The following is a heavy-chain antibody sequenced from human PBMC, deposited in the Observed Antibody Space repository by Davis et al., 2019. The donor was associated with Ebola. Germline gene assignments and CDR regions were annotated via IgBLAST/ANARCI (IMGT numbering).Heavy chain of an antibody. CDR1: GFVFRNYV. CDR3: TAYDSTFRNY. CDR2: LGTSADT. V-gene: IGHV3-23*01. D-gene: IGHD3-22*01. J-gene: IGHJ4*02. Sequence: GGSLRLSCAASGFVFRNYVMSWVRQAPGKGLEWVSTLGTSADTYYADSVKGRFTISRDNSRNFLYLQMNGLRAEDTALYYCTAYDSTFRNYWGQGTLVTVSS.